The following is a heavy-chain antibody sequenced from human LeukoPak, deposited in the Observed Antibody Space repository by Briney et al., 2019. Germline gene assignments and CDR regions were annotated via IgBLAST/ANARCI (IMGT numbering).Heavy chain of an antibody. J-gene: IGHJ5*02. V-gene: IGHV3-21*01. CDR2: ISSSSSYI. CDR1: GFTFSSYW. D-gene: IGHD3-16*01. Sequence: GGSLRLSCAASGFTFSSYWMSWVRQAPGKGLEWVSSISSSSSYIYYADSVKGRFTISRDNAKNSLYLQMNSLRAEDTAVYYCARAPLYDYVWGSYSSFDPWGQGTLVTVSS. CDR3: ARAPLYDYVWGSYSSFDP.